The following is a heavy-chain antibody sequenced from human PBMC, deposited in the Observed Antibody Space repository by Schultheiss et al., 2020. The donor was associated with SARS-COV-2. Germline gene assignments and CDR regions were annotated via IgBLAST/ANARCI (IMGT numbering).Heavy chain of an antibody. V-gene: IGHV3-7*01. Sequence: GGSLRLSCAASGFTFSSYWMSWVRQAPGKGLEWVANIKQDGSEKYYVDSVKGRFTISRDNAKNSLYLQMNSLRAEDTAVYYCAKDPHDYSNYLNWFDPWGQGTLVTVSS. D-gene: IGHD4-11*01. CDR3: AKDPHDYSNYLNWFDP. CDR2: IKQDGSEK. CDR1: GFTFSSYW. J-gene: IGHJ5*02.